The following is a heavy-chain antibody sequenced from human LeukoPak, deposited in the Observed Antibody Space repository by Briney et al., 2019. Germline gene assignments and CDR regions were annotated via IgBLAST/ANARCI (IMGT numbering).Heavy chain of an antibody. D-gene: IGHD3-10*01. V-gene: IGHV3-30*02. Sequence: GGSLRLSCAASGFTFSRYAMHWVRQAPGKGLEWVAFVQSDGTNEYYPDSVRGRFTISRDNSKNTLYLQMNSLRADDTAVYYCVKPGASGYNWFDPWGQGTLVTVSS. CDR3: VKPGASGYNWFDP. CDR1: GFTFSRYA. J-gene: IGHJ5*02. CDR2: VQSDGTNE.